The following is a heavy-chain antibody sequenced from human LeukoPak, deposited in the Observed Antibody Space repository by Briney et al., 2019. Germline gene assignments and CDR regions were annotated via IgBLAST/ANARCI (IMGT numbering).Heavy chain of an antibody. CDR2: ISSSGSTI. Sequence: GGSLRLSCAASGFTFSSYEMNWVRQAPGKGLEWVSYISSSGSTIYYADSVKGRFTISRDNSKNTLYLQMNSLRAEDTAVYYCAKYAEPAAIRASLDYWGQGTLVTVSS. V-gene: IGHV3-48*03. J-gene: IGHJ4*02. CDR1: GFTFSSYE. D-gene: IGHD2-2*01. CDR3: AKYAEPAAIRASLDY.